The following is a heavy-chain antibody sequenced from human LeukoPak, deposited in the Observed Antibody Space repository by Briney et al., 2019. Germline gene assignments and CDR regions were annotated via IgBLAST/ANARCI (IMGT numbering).Heavy chain of an antibody. CDR3: ARDVLEWLLPMNWFDP. Sequence: PGGSLRLSCAASGFTFDDYAMHWVRQAPGKGLEWVSGISWNSGSIGYADSVKGRFTISRDNAKNSLYLQMNSLRAEDTAVYYCARDVLEWLLPMNWFDPWGQGTLVTVSS. CDR2: ISWNSGSI. V-gene: IGHV3-9*01. J-gene: IGHJ5*02. CDR1: GFTFDDYA. D-gene: IGHD3-3*01.